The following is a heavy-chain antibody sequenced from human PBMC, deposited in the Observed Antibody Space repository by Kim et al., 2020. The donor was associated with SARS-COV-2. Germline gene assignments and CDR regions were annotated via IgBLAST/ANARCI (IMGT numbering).Heavy chain of an antibody. D-gene: IGHD3-10*01. CDR2: INPSGGST. CDR3: ARDQQKAFGITMVRGVPDY. J-gene: IGHJ4*02. Sequence: ASVKVSCKASGYTFTSYYMHWVRQAPGQGLEWMGIINPSGGSTSYAQKFQGRVTMTRDTSTSTVYMELSSLRSEDTAVYYCARDQQKAFGITMVRGVPDYWGQGTLVTVSS. V-gene: IGHV1-46*01. CDR1: GYTFTSYY.